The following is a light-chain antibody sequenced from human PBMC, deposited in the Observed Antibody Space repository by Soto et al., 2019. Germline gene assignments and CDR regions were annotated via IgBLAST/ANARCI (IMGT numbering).Light chain of an antibody. CDR1: QTISTW. J-gene: IGKJ1*01. CDR2: KAS. V-gene: IGKV1-5*03. CDR3: QQSSSYPWT. Sequence: DIQMTQSPSTLSASLGDRVTITCRASQTISTWLAWYQQRAGKAPKLLIYKASSLETGVPSRFSGSGSGTEFTLTISSLQPDDFATYHCQQSSSYPWTFGPGTKVDI.